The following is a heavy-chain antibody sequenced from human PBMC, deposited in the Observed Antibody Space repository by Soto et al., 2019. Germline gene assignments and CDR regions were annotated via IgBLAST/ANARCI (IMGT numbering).Heavy chain of an antibody. J-gene: IGHJ4*02. D-gene: IGHD1-26*01. CDR1: GYSISSSNW. CDR3: ARREIQGPIDY. V-gene: IGHV4-28*01. CDR2: IYYSGTT. Sequence: PAEHLSLTCAVSGYSISSSNWWGWIRQPPGKGLEWIGYIYYSGTTYYNPSLKSRVTMSVDTSKNQFSLKLTSVTAVNTAVYYCARREIQGPIDYWGQGT.